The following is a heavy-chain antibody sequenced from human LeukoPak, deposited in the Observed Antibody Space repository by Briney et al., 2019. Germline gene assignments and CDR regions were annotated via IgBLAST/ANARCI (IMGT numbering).Heavy chain of an antibody. V-gene: IGHV4-38-2*02. J-gene: IGHJ4*02. CDR3: ARGRGSQGDFDY. CDR2: IYHSGST. D-gene: IGHD1-26*01. CDR1: GYSISSGYY. Sequence: SETLSLTCTVSGYSISSGYYWGWIRQPPGKGLEWIGSIYHSGSTYYNPSLKSRVTISVDTSKNQFSLKLSSVAAADTAVYYCARGRGSQGDFDYWGQGTLVTVSS.